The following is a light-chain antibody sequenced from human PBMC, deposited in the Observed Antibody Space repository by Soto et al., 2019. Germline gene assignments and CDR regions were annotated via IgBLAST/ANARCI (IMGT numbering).Light chain of an antibody. V-gene: IGKV3-11*01. Sequence: QARNTLAVAPGVNVTSSVRASQSVSSNLAWYQQKPGQAPRLLIYGASNRATGIPARFSGSGSGTDFTLTISSLETEDFAVYYCQQSSNWPTFGPGTKVDI. CDR2: GAS. CDR3: QQSSNWPT. J-gene: IGKJ3*01. CDR1: QSVSSN.